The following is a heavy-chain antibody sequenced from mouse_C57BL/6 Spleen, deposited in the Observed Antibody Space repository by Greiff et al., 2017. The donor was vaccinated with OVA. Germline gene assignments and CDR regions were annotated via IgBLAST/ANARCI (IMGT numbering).Heavy chain of an antibody. J-gene: IGHJ3*01. CDR3: ARDYDYDGAWFAY. CDR1: GYTFTSYW. D-gene: IGHD2-4*01. CDR2: IDPSDSET. V-gene: IGHV1-52*01. Sequence: QVQLQQPGAELVRPGSSVKLSCKASGYTFTSYWMHWVKQRPIQGLEWIGNIDPSDSETHYNQKFKDKATVTVDKSSSTAYMQLSSLTSEDSAVYYCARDYDYDGAWFAYWGQGTLVTVSA.